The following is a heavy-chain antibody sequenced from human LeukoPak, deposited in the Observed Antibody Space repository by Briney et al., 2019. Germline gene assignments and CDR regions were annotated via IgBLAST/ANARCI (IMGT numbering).Heavy chain of an antibody. J-gene: IGHJ4*02. CDR1: GGSISRSTYY. CDR2: IYYSGST. Sequence: SETLSLTCSVSGGSISRSTYYWGWIRQPPGKGLEWIGYIYYSGSTNYNPSLKSRVTISVDTSKNQFSLKLSSVTAADTAVYYCARGSGWYPTADYWGQGTLVTVSS. D-gene: IGHD6-19*01. V-gene: IGHV4-61*05. CDR3: ARGSGWYPTADY.